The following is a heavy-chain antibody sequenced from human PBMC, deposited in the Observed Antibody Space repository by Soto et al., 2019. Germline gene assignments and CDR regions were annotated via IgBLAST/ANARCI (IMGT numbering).Heavy chain of an antibody. CDR3: AVGQWTSEYSNYGVDY. CDR2: IIPIFGTA. CDR1: GGTFSSYA. V-gene: IGHV1-69*01. Sequence: QVQLVQSGAEVKKPGSSVKVSCKASGGTFSSYAISWVRQAPGQGLEWMGGIIPIFGTANYAQKFQGRVTITADESTSTAYKELSSLRSEDTAVYYCAVGQWTSEYSNYGVDYWGQGTLVTVSS. D-gene: IGHD4-4*01. J-gene: IGHJ4*02.